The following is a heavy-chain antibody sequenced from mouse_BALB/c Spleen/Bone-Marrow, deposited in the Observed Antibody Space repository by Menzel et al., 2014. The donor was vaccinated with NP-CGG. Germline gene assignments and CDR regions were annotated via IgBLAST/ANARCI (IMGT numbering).Heavy chain of an antibody. CDR2: IDTYNGGN. Sequence: VQLQQSGPELVKPGDSVKVSCKASGYAFTSYNMYWVKQSHGKSLEWIGYIDTYNGGNRYNQKFKGKATLTVDKSSSTAYMHLNSLTSEDSAVYYCARENYGSSPAYWGQGTLVTVSA. J-gene: IGHJ3*01. CDR1: GYAFTSYN. V-gene: IGHV1S135*01. CDR3: ARENYGSSPAY. D-gene: IGHD1-1*01.